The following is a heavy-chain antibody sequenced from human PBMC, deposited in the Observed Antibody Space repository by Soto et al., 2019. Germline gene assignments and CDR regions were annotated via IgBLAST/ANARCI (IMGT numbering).Heavy chain of an antibody. CDR2: MQPSSGRT. CDR3: ARGVTAGVDY. CDR1: GYSFTSLD. D-gene: IGHD1-26*01. J-gene: IGHJ4*02. Sequence: QMQLVQSGAEVREPGASVKVSCTASGYSFTSLDVNWVRQTTGPGLEWMGWMQPSSGRTGYAQKFQARVTMTRDTYINTAYMELSRLTSDDTAFYYWARGVTAGVDYWGQGTLVNVSS. V-gene: IGHV1-8*01.